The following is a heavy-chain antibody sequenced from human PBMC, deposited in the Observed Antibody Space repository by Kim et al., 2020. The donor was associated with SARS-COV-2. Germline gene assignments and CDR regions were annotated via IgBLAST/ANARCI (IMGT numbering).Heavy chain of an antibody. V-gene: IGHV3-7*01. J-gene: IGHJ4*02. D-gene: IGHD3-9*01. Sequence: VDSVKSRFTISRDNAKNSLYLQMNSLRAEDTAVYYCAREQRYFDPLYYFDYWGQGTLVTVSS. CDR3: AREQRYFDPLYYFDY.